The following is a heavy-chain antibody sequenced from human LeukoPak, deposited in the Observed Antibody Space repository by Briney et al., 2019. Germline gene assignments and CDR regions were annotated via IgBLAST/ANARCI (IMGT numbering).Heavy chain of an antibody. D-gene: IGHD3-9*01. Sequence: GASVKVSCKASGYTFTGYYMHWVRQAPGQGLEWMGWINPNSGGTNYAQKFQGRVTMTRDTSISTAYMELSRLRSDDTAVYYCARASGITIFSLGFDYWGQGALVTVSS. CDR2: INPNSGGT. CDR3: ARASGITIFSLGFDY. J-gene: IGHJ4*02. V-gene: IGHV1-2*02. CDR1: GYTFTGYY.